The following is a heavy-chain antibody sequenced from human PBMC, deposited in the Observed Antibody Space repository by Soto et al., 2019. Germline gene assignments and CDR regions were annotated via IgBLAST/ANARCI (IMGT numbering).Heavy chain of an antibody. CDR3: AKDRNYDFWSGYEYWFDP. CDR1: GFTFSSYA. D-gene: IGHD3-3*01. V-gene: IGHV3-23*01. Sequence: HPGGSLRLSCAASGFTFSSYAMSWVRQAPGKGLEWVSAISGSGGSTYYADSVKGRFTISRDNSKNTLYLQMNSLRAEDTAVYYCAKDRNYDFWSGYEYWFDPWGQGTLVTVSS. J-gene: IGHJ5*02. CDR2: ISGSGGST.